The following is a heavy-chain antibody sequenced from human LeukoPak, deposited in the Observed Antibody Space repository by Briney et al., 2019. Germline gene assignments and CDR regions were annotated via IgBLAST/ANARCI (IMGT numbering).Heavy chain of an antibody. D-gene: IGHD2-21*02. J-gene: IGHJ4*02. V-gene: IGHV4-31*03. CDR2: IYYSGST. Sequence: SQTLSLTCTVSGGSISSGGYYWSWIRQHPGKGLEWIGYIYYSGSTYYNPSLKSRVTISVATSKNQFSLKLSSVTAAGTAVYYCARIVVVTATSVYFDYWGQGTLVTVPS. CDR3: ARIVVVTATSVYFDY. CDR1: GGSISSGGYY.